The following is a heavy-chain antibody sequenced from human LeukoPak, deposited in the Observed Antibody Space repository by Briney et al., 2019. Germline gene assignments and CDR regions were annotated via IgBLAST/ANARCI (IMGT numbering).Heavy chain of an antibody. CDR3: ASDISGWGGAH. Sequence: PGGSLRLSCAASGFTFSSYWMHWVRQAPGKGLVWVSRINSDGSSTSYADSVKGRFTISRDNAKNTLYLQMNSLRAEDTAVYYCASDISGWGGAHWGQGTLVTVSS. CDR1: GFTFSSYW. CDR2: INSDGSST. D-gene: IGHD6-19*01. V-gene: IGHV3-74*01. J-gene: IGHJ1*01.